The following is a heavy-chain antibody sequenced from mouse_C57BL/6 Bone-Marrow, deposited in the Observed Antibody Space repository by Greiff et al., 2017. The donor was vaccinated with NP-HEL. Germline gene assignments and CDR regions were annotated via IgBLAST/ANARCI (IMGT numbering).Heavy chain of an antibody. Sequence: VQLKESGGDLVKPGGSLKLSCAASGFTFSSYGMSWVRQTPDKRLEWVATISSGGSYTYYPDSVKGRFTISRDNAKNTLYLQMSSLKSEDTAMYYCARLPLTTVVATGFAYWGQGTLVTVSA. CDR1: GFTFSSYG. J-gene: IGHJ3*01. D-gene: IGHD1-1*01. CDR2: ISSGGSYT. V-gene: IGHV5-6*01. CDR3: ARLPLTTVVATGFAY.